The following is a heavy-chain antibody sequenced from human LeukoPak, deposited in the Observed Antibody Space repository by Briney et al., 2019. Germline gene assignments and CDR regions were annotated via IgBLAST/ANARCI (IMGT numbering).Heavy chain of an antibody. Sequence: SETLSLTCTVSGGSISSSSYYWGWIRQPPGKGLEWIGSIYYSGSTCYNPSLKSRVTISVDTSKNQFSLKLSSVTAADTAVYYCARQGGYYDSSGALWWGQGTLVTVSS. CDR2: IYYSGST. V-gene: IGHV4-39*01. CDR3: ARQGGYYDSSGALW. J-gene: IGHJ4*02. D-gene: IGHD3-22*01. CDR1: GGSISSSSYY.